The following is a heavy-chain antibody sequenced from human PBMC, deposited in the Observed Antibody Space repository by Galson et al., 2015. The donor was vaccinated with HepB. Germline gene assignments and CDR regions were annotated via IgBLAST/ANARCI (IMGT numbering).Heavy chain of an antibody. D-gene: IGHD6-19*01. V-gene: IGHV4-59*01. CDR3: ARARGYSSGWGV. CDR1: GDSISTSY. Sequence: TLSLTCTVSGDSISTSYWSWIRRPPGKGLEWIGFIYDSGNTNYNPSLKSRVTILVDTSKNQFSLRLRSVTAADTAVYYCARARGYSSGWGVWGQGTLVTVSS. CDR2: IYDSGNT. J-gene: IGHJ4*02.